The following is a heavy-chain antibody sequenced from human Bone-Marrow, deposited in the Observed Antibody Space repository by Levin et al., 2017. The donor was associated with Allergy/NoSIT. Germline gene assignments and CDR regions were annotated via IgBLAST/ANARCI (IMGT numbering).Heavy chain of an antibody. CDR1: KFTFRNSA. V-gene: IGHV3-33*01. J-gene: IGHJ4*02. D-gene: IGHD6-19*01. CDR2: IWYDGSNK. Sequence: LSLTCAASKFTFRNSAMHWVRPAPGKGLEWVAVIWYDGSNKYYADSVKGRFTISRDNSKNTLYLQMNSLRAEDTAVYYCAREAYTTGYYYFDFWGQGTLVTVSS. CDR3: AREAYTTGYYYFDF.